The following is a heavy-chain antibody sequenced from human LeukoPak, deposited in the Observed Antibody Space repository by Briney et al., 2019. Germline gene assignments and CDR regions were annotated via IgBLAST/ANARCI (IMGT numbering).Heavy chain of an antibody. Sequence: SETLSLTCAVYGGSFSGYYWSWIRQPPGKGLEWNGEINHSGSTNSHPSLKSRATLSVDTSKNQFSLKLSSVTAAGTAVYYWARGRVVGARAFDYWGQGTLVTVSS. D-gene: IGHD1-26*01. J-gene: IGHJ4*02. CDR3: ARGRVVGARAFDY. CDR1: GGSFSGYY. V-gene: IGHV4-34*01. CDR2: INHSGST.